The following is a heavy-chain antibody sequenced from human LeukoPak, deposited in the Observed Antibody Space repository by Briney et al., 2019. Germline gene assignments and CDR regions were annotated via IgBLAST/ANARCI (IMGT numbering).Heavy chain of an antibody. V-gene: IGHV3-23*01. Sequence: PGGSLRLSCAASGFTFSSYAMSWVRQAPGKGLEWVPAISGSGGGTYYADSVKGRFTISRDNSKNTLYLQMNSLRAEDTAVYYCAKRGVIILKPLDVWGQGTTVTVSS. J-gene: IGHJ6*02. CDR1: GFTFSSYA. CDR2: ISGSGGGT. D-gene: IGHD3-10*01. CDR3: AKRGVIILKPLDV.